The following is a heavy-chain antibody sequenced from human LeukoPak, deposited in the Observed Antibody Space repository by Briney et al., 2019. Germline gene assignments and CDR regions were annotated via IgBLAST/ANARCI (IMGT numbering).Heavy chain of an antibody. D-gene: IGHD2-21*02. J-gene: IGHJ4*02. CDR1: GFTFSSYA. V-gene: IGHV3-23*01. Sequence: PGGSLRLSCAASGFTFSSYAMSWVRQAPGKGLEWVSAISGSGGSTYYADSVKGRFTISRDNSKNTLYLQMNSLRAEDTAVYYCAKTRREGPYCGGDCYPHYYFDYWGQGTLVTVSS. CDR3: AKTRREGPYCGGDCYPHYYFDY. CDR2: ISGSGGST.